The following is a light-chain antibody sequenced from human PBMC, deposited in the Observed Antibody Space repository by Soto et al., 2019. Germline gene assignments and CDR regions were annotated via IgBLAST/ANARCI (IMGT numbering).Light chain of an antibody. CDR3: LQYNSDTCT. CDR1: KSVSSA. Sequence: DIQMTESRSTLSAYLXDRVPVTFLASKSVSSALAXXQQXXGXAPQXXXDKXSSLERGGPSKCSGSGSAAEFTLTISSMQPYDFATYYCLQYNSDTCTFGGGTKVDIK. CDR2: KXS. J-gene: IGKJ4*02. V-gene: IGKV1-5*03.